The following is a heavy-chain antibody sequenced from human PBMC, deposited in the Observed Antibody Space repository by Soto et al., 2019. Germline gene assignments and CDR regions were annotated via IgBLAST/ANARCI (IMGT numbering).Heavy chain of an antibody. J-gene: IGHJ5*02. CDR2: SRVYNGKT. CDR1: GYTFTSYD. V-gene: IGHV1-18*04. CDR3: ARASGGYSDR. Sequence: QVQLVQSGAEVKKPGASVKVSCKASGYTFTSYDISWVRQAPGQGLEWMGWSRVYNGKTNYAQKFQDRVTVTTDTSTSTAYMELRSLRSDDTAVYYCARASGGYSDRWGQGTLVTVSS. D-gene: IGHD1-26*01.